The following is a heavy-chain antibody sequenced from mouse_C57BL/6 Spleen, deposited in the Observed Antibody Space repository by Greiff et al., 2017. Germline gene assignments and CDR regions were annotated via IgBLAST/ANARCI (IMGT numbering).Heavy chain of an antibody. Sequence: VQLQQSGPELVKPGASVKISCKASGYSFTGYYMNWVKQSPEKSLEWIGEINPSTGGTTYNQKFKAKSTLTVDKSSSTAYMQLNSLTSEDSAVYYCAIYYDYDDYAMDYWGQGTSVTVSS. CDR2: INPSTGGT. J-gene: IGHJ4*01. CDR3: AIYYDYDDYAMDY. V-gene: IGHV1-42*01. D-gene: IGHD2-4*01. CDR1: GYSFTGYY.